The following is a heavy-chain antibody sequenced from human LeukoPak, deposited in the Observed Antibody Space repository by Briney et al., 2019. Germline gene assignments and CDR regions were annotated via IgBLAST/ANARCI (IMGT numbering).Heavy chain of an antibody. CDR1: GYTFTSYY. CDR3: ARDPICSSTSCYGFDP. D-gene: IGHD2-2*01. CDR2: INPSGGST. V-gene: IGHV1-46*01. J-gene: IGHJ5*02. Sequence: ASVKVSCKASGYTFTSYYMHWVRQAPGQGLEWMGIINPSGGSTSYAQKFRGRVTMTRDTSTSTVYMELSSLRSEDTAVYYCARDPICSSTSCYGFDPWGQGTLVTVSS.